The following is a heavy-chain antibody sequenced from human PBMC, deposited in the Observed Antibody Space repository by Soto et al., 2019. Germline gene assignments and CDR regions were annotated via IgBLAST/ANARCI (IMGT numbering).Heavy chain of an antibody. CDR2: ISGGRSGT. Sequence: PGGSLRLACAASGFAFSSYAMSWVRQSPGKGLEWVSAISGGRSGTYYADSVRGRFTLSRDDSTNTLYLQMNSLRAEDTAIYYCEKGSLGYCSGASGYFFDFWCQGHLAPVYS. V-gene: IGHV3-23*01. D-gene: IGHD2-2*01. J-gene: IGHJ4*02. CDR3: EKGSLGYCSGASGYFFDF. CDR1: GFAFSSYA.